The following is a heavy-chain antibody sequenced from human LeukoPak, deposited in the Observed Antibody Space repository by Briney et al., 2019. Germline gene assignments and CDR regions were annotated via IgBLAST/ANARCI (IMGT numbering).Heavy chain of an antibody. CDR3: ATHTARDPGGASDY. J-gene: IGHJ4*02. CDR1: GFTVSSNY. D-gene: IGHD5-18*01. V-gene: IGHV3-66*01. CDR2: IYSGGST. Sequence: GGSLRLSCAASGFTVSSNYMSWVRQAPGKGLEWVSVIYSGGSTYYADSVKGRFTISRDNSKNTLYLQMNSLRAEDTAVYYCATHTARDPGGASDYWGQGTLVTVSS.